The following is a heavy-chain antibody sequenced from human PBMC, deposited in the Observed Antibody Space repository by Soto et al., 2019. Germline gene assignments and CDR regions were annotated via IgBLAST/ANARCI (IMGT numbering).Heavy chain of an antibody. Sequence: QLQLQESGPGLVEPSETLSLTCTVSGASISSSSYYWGWFRQPPGKGLQWIGSISYSGTTYDNPTLKSRITIPVDTCKHQFSSEVDSVTAADTAVYVCWRHPGGVYYTDVWAKGTTITVFS. D-gene: IGHD3-10*01. J-gene: IGHJ6*03. CDR1: GASISSSSYY. CDR3: WRHPGGVYYTDV. V-gene: IGHV4-39*01. CDR2: ISYSGTT.